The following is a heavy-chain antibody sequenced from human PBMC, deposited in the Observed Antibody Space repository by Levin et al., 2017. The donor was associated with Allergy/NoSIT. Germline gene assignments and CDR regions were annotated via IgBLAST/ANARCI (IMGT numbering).Heavy chain of an antibody. V-gene: IGHV1-18*01. D-gene: IGHD2-2*01. J-gene: IGHJ5*02. CDR1: GYTFTSYG. Sequence: ASVKVSCKASGYTFTSYGISWVRQAPGQGLEWMGWISAYNGNTNYAQKLQGRVTMTTDTSTSTAYMELRSLRSDDTAVYHCARAVGVVVPAATEECWFDPWGQGTLVTVSS. CDR2: ISAYNGNT. CDR3: ARAVGVVVPAATEECWFDP.